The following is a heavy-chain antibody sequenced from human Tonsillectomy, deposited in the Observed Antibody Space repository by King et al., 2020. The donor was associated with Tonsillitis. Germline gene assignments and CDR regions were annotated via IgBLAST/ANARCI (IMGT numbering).Heavy chain of an antibody. D-gene: IGHD3-3*01. Sequence: QLVQSGPEVKKPGASVKLSCQTSGYTFTSYTIHWVRQAPGQGLEWMGMINPNGDTTNYAQKFQGRVTVTRDTSTTTVYMGLTTLTSADSAIYYCAREDYDFVNGFSDWGQGTPVTVSS. CDR3: AREDYDFVNGFSD. CDR2: INPNGDTT. J-gene: IGHJ4*02. V-gene: IGHV1-46*01. CDR1: GYTFTSYT.